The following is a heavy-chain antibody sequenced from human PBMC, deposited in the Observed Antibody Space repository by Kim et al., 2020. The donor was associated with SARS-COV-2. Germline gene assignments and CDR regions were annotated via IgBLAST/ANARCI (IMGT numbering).Heavy chain of an antibody. CDR2: ISYDGSNK. CDR3: ARSLGGYGFDY. D-gene: IGHD5-12*01. CDR1: GFTFSSYA. V-gene: IGHV3-30*04. Sequence: GGSLRLSCAASGFTFSSYAMHWVRQAPGKGLEWVAVISYDGSNKYYADSVKGRFTISRDNSKNTLYLQMNSLRAEDTAVYYCARSLGGYGFDYWGQGTLVTVSS. J-gene: IGHJ4*02.